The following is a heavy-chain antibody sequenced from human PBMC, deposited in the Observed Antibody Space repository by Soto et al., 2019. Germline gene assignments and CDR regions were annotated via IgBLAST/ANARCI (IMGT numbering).Heavy chain of an antibody. Sequence: QVVLVQSGAEVKNPGSSVKVSCKASGGTFGRNAINWVRQAPGQGFEWMGGIIPMFDTANHAQKFRDRIMITADESTNTAYLELKDLRSEDTVIYYCARPQGSGWRFNALDFWGQGTMVTVSS. D-gene: IGHD6-19*01. CDR2: IIPMFDTA. CDR3: ARPQGSGWRFNALDF. CDR1: GGTFGRNA. V-gene: IGHV1-69*01. J-gene: IGHJ3*01.